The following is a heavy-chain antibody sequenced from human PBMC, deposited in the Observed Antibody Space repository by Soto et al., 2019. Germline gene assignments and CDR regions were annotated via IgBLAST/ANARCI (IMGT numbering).Heavy chain of an antibody. CDR2: IYYSGSS. V-gene: IGHV4-31*03. D-gene: IGHD2-15*01. Sequence: SETLSLTCTVSGGSISSGGYYWSWIRQHPGKGLECIGYIYYSGSSYYNPSLKSRVTISVDTSKNQFSLWLSSVTAADPAVYFCARDLASGGNAFDIWGQGTMVTVSS. CDR3: ARDLASGGNAFDI. CDR1: GGSISSGGYY. J-gene: IGHJ3*02.